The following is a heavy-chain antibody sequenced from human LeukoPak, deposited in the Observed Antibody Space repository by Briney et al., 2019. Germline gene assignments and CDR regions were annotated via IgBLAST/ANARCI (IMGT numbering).Heavy chain of an antibody. CDR3: ARMYSSGWPYYYYYMDV. D-gene: IGHD6-19*01. CDR2: INPNSGGT. CDR1: GYTFTGYY. J-gene: IGHJ6*03. V-gene: IGHV1-2*02. Sequence: ASVKVSCKASGYTFTGYYMHWVRQAPGQGLEWMGWINPNSGGTNYAQKFQGRVTITRNTSISTAYMELSSLRSEDTAVYYCARMYSSGWPYYYYYMDVWGKGTTVTVSS.